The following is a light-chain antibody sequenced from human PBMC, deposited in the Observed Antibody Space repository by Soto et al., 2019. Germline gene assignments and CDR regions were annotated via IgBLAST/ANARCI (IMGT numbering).Light chain of an antibody. CDR1: SSDVGAYNY. CDR3: SSWTSGATYV. Sequence: QSALTQPASVSGSPGQSITISCAGTSSDVGAYNYVSWYQHHPGKAPKLMIYDVNNRPSGDSNRFSGSKSGNTASLTISRLQAEDEADYYCSSWTSGATYVFGSGTKLTVL. CDR2: DVN. V-gene: IGLV2-14*03. J-gene: IGLJ1*01.